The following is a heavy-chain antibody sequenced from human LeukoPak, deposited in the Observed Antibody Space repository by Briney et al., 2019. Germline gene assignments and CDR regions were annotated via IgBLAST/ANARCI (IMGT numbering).Heavy chain of an antibody. CDR2: IYHSGST. J-gene: IGHJ3*02. V-gene: IGHV4-38-2*02. Sequence: SETLSLTCTVSGYSISSGYYWGWIRQPPGKGLEWIGSIYHSGSTYYNPSLKSRVTISVDTSKNQFSLKLSSVTAADTAVYYCARDNYDILTGYSEGAFDIWGQGTMVTVSS. CDR3: ARDNYDILTGYSEGAFDI. CDR1: GYSISSGYY. D-gene: IGHD3-9*01.